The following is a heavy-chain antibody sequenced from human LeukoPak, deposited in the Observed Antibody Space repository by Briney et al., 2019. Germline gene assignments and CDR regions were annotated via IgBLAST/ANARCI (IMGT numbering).Heavy chain of an antibody. CDR3: AKEDELVDYFDH. J-gene: IGHJ4*02. V-gene: IGHV3-23*01. CDR1: GFTFSSYA. Sequence: GGSLRLSCAASGFTFSSYAMSWVRQAPGKGLEWVSAISGSGGSTYYAHSVKGRFTISRDNSKNMLYLQMNSLRAEDTALYYCAKEDELVDYFDHWGQGILVTVSS. CDR2: ISGSGGST.